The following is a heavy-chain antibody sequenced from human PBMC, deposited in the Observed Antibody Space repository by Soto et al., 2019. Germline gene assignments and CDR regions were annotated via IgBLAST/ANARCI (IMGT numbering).Heavy chain of an antibody. D-gene: IGHD3-16*02. CDR1: GCSISSYY. Sequence: SETLSLTCTVSGCSISSYYWSWIRQPPGKGLEWIGYIYYGGGTNYNPSLKSRVTISVDTSKNQFSPKLSSVTAADTAVYYCARGPMWMGGVIGESDYWGQGTLVTVSS. V-gene: IGHV4-59*01. CDR2: IYYGGGT. CDR3: ARGPMWMGGVIGESDY. J-gene: IGHJ4*02.